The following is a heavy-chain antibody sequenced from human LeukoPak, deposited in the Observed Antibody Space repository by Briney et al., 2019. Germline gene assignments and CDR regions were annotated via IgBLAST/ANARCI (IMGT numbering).Heavy chain of an antibody. CDR2: IRSKAYGGTT. CDR3: TRVLDIVVVPAAYLNWFDP. CDR1: GFTFGDYA. J-gene: IGHJ5*02. V-gene: IGHV3-49*03. Sequence: GGSLRLSCTASGFTFGDYAMSWFRQAPGKGLEWVGFIRSKAYGGTTEYAASVKGRFTISRDDSKSIAYLQTNSLKTEDTAVYYCTRVLDIVVVPAAYLNWFDPWGQGTLVTVSS. D-gene: IGHD2-2*03.